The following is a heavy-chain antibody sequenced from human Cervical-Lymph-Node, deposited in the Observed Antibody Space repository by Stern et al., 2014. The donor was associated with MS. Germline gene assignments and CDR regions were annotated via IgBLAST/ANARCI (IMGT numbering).Heavy chain of an antibody. V-gene: IGHV4-59*01. D-gene: IGHD5-24*01. Sequence: DQLVESGPGLVKPSETLSLTCTVSGGSIRSYYWSWIRQPPGKGLEWIGYIHSSGSTNYKSSLKSRVTISVDTSKNQFSLNLNSVTAADTAVYYCARGAETATPWDFWGQGTLVTVSS. CDR1: GGSIRSYY. CDR3: ARGAETATPWDF. CDR2: IHSSGST. J-gene: IGHJ4*02.